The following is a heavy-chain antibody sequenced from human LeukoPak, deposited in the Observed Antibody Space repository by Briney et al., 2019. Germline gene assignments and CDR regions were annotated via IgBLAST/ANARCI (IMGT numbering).Heavy chain of an antibody. D-gene: IGHD2-8*01. CDR3: AQELNAQFDL. CDR1: GFTFISYG. Sequence: PGGSLRLSCAASGFTFISYGMHWVRQAPGKGLEWVTFIRYDGSNKYYADSVKGRFTISRDNSKNTLYLQMNSLRSDDTAIYYCAQELNAQFDLWGRGTLVTVSS. J-gene: IGHJ2*01. CDR2: IRYDGSNK. V-gene: IGHV3-30*02.